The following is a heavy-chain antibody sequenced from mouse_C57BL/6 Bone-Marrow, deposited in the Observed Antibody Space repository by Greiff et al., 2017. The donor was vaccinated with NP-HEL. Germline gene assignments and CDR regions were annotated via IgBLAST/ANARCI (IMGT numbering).Heavy chain of an antibody. CDR2: INPSSGYT. CDR3: ARGCRPHYYGSSYWYFDV. D-gene: IGHD1-1*01. CDR1: GYTFTSYW. J-gene: IGHJ1*03. V-gene: IGHV1-7*01. Sequence: QVHVKQSGAELAKPGASVKLSCKASGYTFTSYWMHWVKQRPGQGLEWIGYINPSSGYTKYNQKFKDKATLTADKSSSTAYMQLSSLTYEDSAVYYCARGCRPHYYGSSYWYFDVWGTGTTVTVSS.